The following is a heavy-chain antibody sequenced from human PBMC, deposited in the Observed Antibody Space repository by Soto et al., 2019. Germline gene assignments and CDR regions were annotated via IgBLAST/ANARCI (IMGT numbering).Heavy chain of an antibody. Sequence: QVPLVQSGAEVKKPGSSVKVSCKASGGTLSSFAINWVRQAPGQGLEWMGGITPLFGTANYPQKFQGRVTITADESTSKAYMELSSLRSEDTAVYYCTTTTGTPYYFDDWGQGTLVTVSS. CDR3: TTTTGTPYYFDD. J-gene: IGHJ4*02. CDR2: ITPLFGTA. D-gene: IGHD1-1*01. CDR1: GGTLSSFA. V-gene: IGHV1-69*12.